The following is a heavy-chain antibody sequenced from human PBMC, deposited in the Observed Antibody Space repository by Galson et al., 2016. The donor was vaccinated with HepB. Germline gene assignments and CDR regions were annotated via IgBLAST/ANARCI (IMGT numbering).Heavy chain of an antibody. V-gene: IGHV3-53*01. J-gene: IGHJ6*02. CDR2: IYIDGNT. CDR3: AGDPGLPNGMDI. CDR1: GFTVSSYY. D-gene: IGHD1-14*01. Sequence: SLRLSCAASGFTVSSYYMSWVRQAPGKGLEWVSVIYIDGNTYYADSVRGRFTISRDNFKNTVHLQVNSLRAEDTAVYYCAGDPGLPNGMDICGQGTTVTVSS.